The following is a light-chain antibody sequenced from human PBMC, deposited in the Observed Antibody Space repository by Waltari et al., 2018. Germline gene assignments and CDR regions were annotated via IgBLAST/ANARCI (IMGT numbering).Light chain of an antibody. Sequence: QAGLTQPPSVSKDLRQTATLTCTGNNNNVGYEGATWLQQHQGHPPKLLFYRNNNRPSGISERFSASRSGSTASLTITGLQPEDEADYYCSAWDRSLSAWMFGGGTKLTVL. CDR3: SAWDRSLSAWM. J-gene: IGLJ3*02. CDR1: NNNVGYEG. V-gene: IGLV10-54*04. CDR2: RNN.